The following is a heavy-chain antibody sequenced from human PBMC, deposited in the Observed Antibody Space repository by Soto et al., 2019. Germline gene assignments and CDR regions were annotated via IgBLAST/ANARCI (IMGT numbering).Heavy chain of an antibody. V-gene: IGHV4-34*01. D-gene: IGHD3-16*01. CDR1: GESFSPYY. CDR2: INHVAST. CDR3: TRGGGSSDNYFGP. Sequence: SETLSLTCAVYGESFSPYYWTWIRQPPGKGLEWIGEINHVASTNYNPSLKSRVTISVDTSKNQFSLKLRSVTAADTAVYYCTRGGGSSDNYFGPWGQGTLVTVSS. J-gene: IGHJ5*02.